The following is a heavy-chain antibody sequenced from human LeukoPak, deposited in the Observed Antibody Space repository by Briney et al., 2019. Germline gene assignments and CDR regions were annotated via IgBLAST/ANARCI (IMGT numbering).Heavy chain of an antibody. D-gene: IGHD5-18*01. CDR1: GGSISSSSYY. CDR3: ARDWDSYGYGDWFDP. Sequence: ASETLSLTCTVSGGSISSSSYYWGWIRQPPGKGLEWIGSISYSGSTYYNPSLKSRVTISVDTSKNQFSLRLSSVTAADTAVYYCARDWDSYGYGDWFDPWGQGTLVTVSS. J-gene: IGHJ5*02. V-gene: IGHV4-39*07. CDR2: ISYSGST.